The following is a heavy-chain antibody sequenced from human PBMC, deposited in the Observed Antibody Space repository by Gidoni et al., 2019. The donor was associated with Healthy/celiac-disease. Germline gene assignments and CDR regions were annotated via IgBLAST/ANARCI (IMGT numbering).Heavy chain of an antibody. J-gene: IGHJ4*02. D-gene: IGHD3-16*01. Sequence: QVQLQESGPGLVKPSGTLSLTCAVSGGSSSSSNWWSWVRRPPGKGPAGVGERRARWGRQPPGKGLEWIGEIYHSGSTNYNPSLKSRVTISVDKSKNQFSLKLSSVTAADTAVYYCARDEPENYDYVWGSSGLFDYWGQGTLVTVSS. CDR1: GGSSSSSNW. CDR3: ARDEPENYDYVWGSSGLFDY. CDR2: IYHSGST. V-gene: IGHV4-4*02.